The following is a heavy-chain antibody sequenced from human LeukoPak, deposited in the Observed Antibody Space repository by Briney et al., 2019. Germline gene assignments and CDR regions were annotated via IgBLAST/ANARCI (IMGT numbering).Heavy chain of an antibody. V-gene: IGHV4-39*07. CDR1: GDSIIGYY. Sequence: SETLSLTCSVSGDSIIGYYWGWIRQPPGKGLEWIGNIYYTGNTYYNPSLKSRVTISVDTSKNQFSLKLSSVTAADTAVYYCARTRDYYSPAFDIWGQGTVVTVSS. CDR2: IYYTGNT. D-gene: IGHD3-3*01. CDR3: ARTRDYYSPAFDI. J-gene: IGHJ3*02.